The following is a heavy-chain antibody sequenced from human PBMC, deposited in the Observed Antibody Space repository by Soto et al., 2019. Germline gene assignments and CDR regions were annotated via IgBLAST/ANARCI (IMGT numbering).Heavy chain of an antibody. CDR1: GYTFTSYG. V-gene: IGHV1-18*01. J-gene: IGHJ3*02. CDR2: ISAYNGNT. D-gene: IGHD3-22*01. CDR3: ARDMIVVVITPGDAFDI. Sequence: ASVKVSCKASGYTFTSYGISWVRQAPGQGLEWMGWISAYNGNTKYAQKFQGRVTMTRDTSASTAYMELSSLRSEDTAVYYCARDMIVVVITPGDAFDIWGQGTMVPVSS.